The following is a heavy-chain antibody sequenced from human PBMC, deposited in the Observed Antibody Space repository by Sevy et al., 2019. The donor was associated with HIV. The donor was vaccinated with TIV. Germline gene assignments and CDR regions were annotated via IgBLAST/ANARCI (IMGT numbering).Heavy chain of an antibody. CDR3: ANGDYYFDY. D-gene: IGHD2-21*02. Sequence: GGSLRLSCAASGFTFRTYGMQWVRQAPGKGLEWVAFIRYDGINKYYKDSVKGRFTISRDNSKNTLYLHMNSLRAEDTAVYYCANGDYYFDYWGQGTLVTVSS. CDR1: GFTFRTYG. J-gene: IGHJ4*02. V-gene: IGHV3-30*02. CDR2: IRYDGINK.